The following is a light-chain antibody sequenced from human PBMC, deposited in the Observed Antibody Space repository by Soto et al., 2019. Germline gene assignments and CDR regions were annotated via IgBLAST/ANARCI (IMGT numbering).Light chain of an antibody. CDR1: QSVLYSSNNKNY. Sequence: DIVLTQSPDSLAVSLGERATINCKSSQSVLYSSNNKNYLAWYQQKPGQPPKLLIYWASTRESGVPDRFSGSGYGTDFTLTISSLQAEDVAVSYCQQYYSTPWTFGQGTKWESK. CDR2: WAS. J-gene: IGKJ1*01. CDR3: QQYYSTPWT. V-gene: IGKV4-1*01.